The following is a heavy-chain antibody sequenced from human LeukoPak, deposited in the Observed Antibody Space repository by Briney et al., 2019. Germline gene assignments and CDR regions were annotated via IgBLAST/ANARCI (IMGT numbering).Heavy chain of an antibody. V-gene: IGHV3-23*01. CDR3: AKLMVRGTSFDY. CDR1: GFTFSSYA. D-gene: IGHD3-10*01. J-gene: IGHJ4*02. Sequence: GGSLRHSCAASGFTFSSYAMSWVRQAPGKGLEWVSAISGSGGSTYYADSVKGRFTISRDNSKNTLYLQMNSLRAEDTAVYYCAKLMVRGTSFDYWGQGTLVTVSS. CDR2: ISGSGGST.